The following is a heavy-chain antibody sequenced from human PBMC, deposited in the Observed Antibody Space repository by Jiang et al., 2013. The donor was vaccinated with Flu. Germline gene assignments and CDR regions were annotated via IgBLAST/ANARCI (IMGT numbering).Heavy chain of an antibody. V-gene: IGHV3-11*05. CDR1: GFTFSDYY. CDR3: ARPVREYQLLTFGAFDI. CDR2: ISSSSSYT. D-gene: IGHD2-2*01. J-gene: IGHJ3*02. Sequence: VQLVESGGGLVKPGGSLRLSCAASGFTFSDYYMSWIRQAPGKGLEWVSYISSSSSYTNYADSVKGRFTISRDNAKNSLYLQMNSLRAEDTAVYYCARPVREYQLLTFGAFDIWGQGTMVTVSS.